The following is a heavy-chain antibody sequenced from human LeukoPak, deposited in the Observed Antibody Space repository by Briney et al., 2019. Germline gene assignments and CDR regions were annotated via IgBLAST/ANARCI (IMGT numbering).Heavy chain of an antibody. D-gene: IGHD3-16*02. J-gene: IGHJ4*02. V-gene: IGHV3-23*01. Sequence: GESLRLSCAASGFPFSTYAMTWVRQAPGKGLEWVSLISGSGGTTYHAGSVKGRFTISRDNSMNTLYLQMNSLRAEDTALYYCASAYDYVWGSYRPPQYWGQGALVTVSS. CDR2: ISGSGGTT. CDR3: ASAYDYVWGSYRPPQY. CDR1: GFPFSTYA.